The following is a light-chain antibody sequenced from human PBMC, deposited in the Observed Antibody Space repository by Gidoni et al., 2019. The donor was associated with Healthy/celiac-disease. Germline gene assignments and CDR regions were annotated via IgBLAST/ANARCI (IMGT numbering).Light chain of an antibody. V-gene: IGKV3-11*01. Sequence: PPPRVLSPGARPPLSCRASQRVSSSLAWYQQKPGQAPRRLIDEESNRATGIPARLSGSGSGTDFTLTISSLEPEDFAVYYCQQRSNWLLTFGGGTKVEIK. CDR3: QQRSNWLLT. CDR2: EES. CDR1: QRVSSS. J-gene: IGKJ4*01.